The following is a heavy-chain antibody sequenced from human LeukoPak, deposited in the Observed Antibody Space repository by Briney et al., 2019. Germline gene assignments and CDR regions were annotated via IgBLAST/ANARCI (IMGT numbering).Heavy chain of an antibody. D-gene: IGHD4-17*01. CDR3: AKVSVTTLIRDYFDY. J-gene: IGHJ4*02. CDR2: MAYDGKNK. V-gene: IGHV3-30*18. CDR1: GFTFSNYG. Sequence: GGSLRLSCAASGFTFSNYGMHWVRQPPGKGLEWGAVMAYDGKNKHYADSVKGRFTISRDSSKNTLYMQMNSLSAEDTAVYYCAKVSVTTLIRDYFDYWGQGTLVTVSS.